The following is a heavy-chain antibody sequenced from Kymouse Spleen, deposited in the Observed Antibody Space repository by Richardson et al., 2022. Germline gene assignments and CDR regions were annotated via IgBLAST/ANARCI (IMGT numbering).Heavy chain of an antibody. CDR2: ISYDGSNK. V-gene: IGHV3-30*18. J-gene: IGHJ4*02. CDR1: GFTFSSYG. D-gene: IGHD3-9*01. CDR3: AKGAYDILTGYYDYFDY. Sequence: QVQLVESGGGVVQPGRSLRLSCAASGFTFSSYGMHWVRQAPGKGLEWVAVISYDGSNKYYADSVKGRFTISRDNSKNTLYLQMNSLRAEDTAVYYCAKGAYDILTGYYDYFDYWGQGTLVTVSS.